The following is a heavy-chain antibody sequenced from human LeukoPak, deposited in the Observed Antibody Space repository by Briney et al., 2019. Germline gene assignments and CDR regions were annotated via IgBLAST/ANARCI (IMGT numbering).Heavy chain of an antibody. D-gene: IGHD4-23*01. CDR1: GFSFSDYW. V-gene: IGHV3-7*01. CDR3: ARDRGGMRGADY. J-gene: IGHJ4*02. CDR2: IKKDGSEK. Sequence: GGSLRLSCAASGFSFSDYWMSWVRQAPGKGLEWVANIKKDGSEKHYVDSVKGRFTISRDNAKNSLYLQMNSLRAEDTAVYYCARDRGGMRGADYRGQGTLVTVSS.